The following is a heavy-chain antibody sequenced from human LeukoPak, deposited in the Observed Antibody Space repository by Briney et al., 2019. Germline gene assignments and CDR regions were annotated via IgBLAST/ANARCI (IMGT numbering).Heavy chain of an antibody. CDR2: IWYDGSNT. J-gene: IGHJ4*02. V-gene: IGHV3-33*01. CDR3: ARERYTSAWYFDS. Sequence: PGGSLRLSCAASGFTFSSSDMHWVRQAPGKGLEWVAVIWYDGSNTYFAAFVKGRFTISRDNSKNTLYLQMNSLRAEDTAVYYCARERYTSAWYFDSWGQGTLVTVSS. CDR1: GFTFSSSD. D-gene: IGHD6-19*01.